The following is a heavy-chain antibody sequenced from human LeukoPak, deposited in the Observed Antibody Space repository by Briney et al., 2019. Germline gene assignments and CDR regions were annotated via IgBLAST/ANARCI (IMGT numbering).Heavy chain of an antibody. Sequence: SETLSLTCAVYGGSFSGYYWSWIRQPPGKGLEWIGYIYYSGSTNYNPSLKSRVTISADTSKNQFSLKLSSVTAADTAVYYCARESRWLQGFDYWGQGTLVTVSS. CDR1: GGSFSGYY. CDR3: ARESRWLQGFDY. CDR2: IYYSGST. V-gene: IGHV4-59*01. D-gene: IGHD5-24*01. J-gene: IGHJ4*02.